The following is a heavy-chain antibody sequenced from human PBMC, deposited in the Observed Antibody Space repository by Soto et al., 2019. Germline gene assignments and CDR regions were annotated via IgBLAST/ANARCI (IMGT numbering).Heavy chain of an antibody. CDR2: IKQDGSEK. CDR1: GFTFISYW. D-gene: IGHD6-6*01. CDR3: ARDRPSSHGSGIDY. Sequence: PGGSLRLSCAASGFTFISYWMNWLRQAPGKGLEWVANIKQDGSEKYYVDSVKGRFTISRDNAKNSLYLQLSSLRAEDTTVYYCARDRPSSHGSGIDYWGQGALVTVSS. J-gene: IGHJ4*02. V-gene: IGHV3-7*01.